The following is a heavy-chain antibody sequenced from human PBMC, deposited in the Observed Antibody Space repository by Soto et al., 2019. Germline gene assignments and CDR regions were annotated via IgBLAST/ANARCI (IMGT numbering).Heavy chain of an antibody. Sequence: GELQQWGTGLLKPSETLSLNCSVYGGSSRAYHWSWIRQSPGEGLEWIGEFSYSGSLNYHPSLKGPVAVSVYTSTNHFSITMTSVPAADTAVCFCAGGPRYWSFALWGRGTLVTVS. CDR3: AGGPRYWSFAL. CDR2: FSYSGSL. D-gene: IGHD1-20*01. CDR1: GGSSRAYH. V-gene: IGHV4-34*01. J-gene: IGHJ2*01.